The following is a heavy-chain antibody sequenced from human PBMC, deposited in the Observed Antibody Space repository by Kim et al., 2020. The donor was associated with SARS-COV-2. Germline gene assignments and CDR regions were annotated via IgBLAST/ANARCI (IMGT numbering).Heavy chain of an antibody. CDR1: VGTFSSYA. D-gene: IGHD3-16*02. V-gene: IGHV1-69*13. Sequence: SVKVSCKASVGTFSSYAISWVRQAPGQGLEWMGGIIPIFGTAHYAQTFQGRVTITADESTSTAYMALSSLRSEDPAVYYCARVAPPDRRDYVWGSYRYPLHAFDIWGQGTMVTVSS. CDR2: IIPIFGTA. J-gene: IGHJ3*02. CDR3: ARVAPPDRRDYVWGSYRYPLHAFDI.